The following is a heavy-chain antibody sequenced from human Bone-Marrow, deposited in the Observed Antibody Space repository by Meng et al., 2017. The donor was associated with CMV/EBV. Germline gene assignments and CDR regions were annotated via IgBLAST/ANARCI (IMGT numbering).Heavy chain of an antibody. D-gene: IGHD6-6*01. J-gene: IGHJ4*02. Sequence: SETLSLTCTVSGYSISSVYYWAWIRQPPGKGLGWIGSIYHSGRTYSNPSLKSRVTMSVDTSKNHFSLKLGSVNAADKATYFCGRVEQLVSDYWGQGMLVTVSS. CDR2: IYHSGRT. V-gene: IGHV4-38-2*02. CDR3: GRVEQLVSDY. CDR1: GYSISSVYY.